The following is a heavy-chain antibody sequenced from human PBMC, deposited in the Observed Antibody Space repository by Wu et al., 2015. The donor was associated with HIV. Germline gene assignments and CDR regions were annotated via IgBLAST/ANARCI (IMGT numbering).Heavy chain of an antibody. CDR3: ARGALYYYDSSGYLRGYYFDY. CDR1: GGTFSSYA. Sequence: QVQLVQSGAEVKKPGSSVKVSCKASGGTFSSYAISWVRQAPGQGLEWMGGIIPIFGTANYAQKFQGRVTITTDESTSTAYMELSSLRSEDTAVYYCARGALYYYDSSGYLRGYYFDYWGQGTLVTVSS. CDR2: IIPIFGTA. J-gene: IGHJ4*02. D-gene: IGHD3-22*01. V-gene: IGHV1-69*05.